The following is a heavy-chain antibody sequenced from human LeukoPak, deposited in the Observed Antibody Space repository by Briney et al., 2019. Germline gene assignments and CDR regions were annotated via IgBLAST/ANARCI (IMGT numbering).Heavy chain of an antibody. D-gene: IGHD1-7*01. V-gene: IGHV3-66*01. CDR2: IYSGDST. CDR1: GFTFSSYA. J-gene: IGHJ4*02. Sequence: GGSLRLSCAASGFTFSSYAVSWVRQAPGKGLEWVSVIYSGDSTYYADSVKGRFTIFRDNSENTLYLQMNSLRAEDTALYYCARGPYNWNYPRGPLDYWGQGTLVTVSA. CDR3: ARGPYNWNYPRGPLDY.